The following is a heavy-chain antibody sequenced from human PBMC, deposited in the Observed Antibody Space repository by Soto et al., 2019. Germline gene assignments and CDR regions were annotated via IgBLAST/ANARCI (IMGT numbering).Heavy chain of an antibody. D-gene: IGHD3-3*01. CDR2: FDPEGGEI. CDR1: RYTPLGMS. CDR3: TTIRDGTIFGLPTAH. V-gene: IGHV1-24*01. J-gene: IGHJ4*02. Sequence: GAFVKVSCKVSRYTPLGMSIPWVRQAPGGGLEWMGGFDPEGGEIIYAQKFQGRVTMTEDTSTDTVYLELSSLRSEDTAVYYCTTIRDGTIFGLPTAHWGQGTLVTVSS.